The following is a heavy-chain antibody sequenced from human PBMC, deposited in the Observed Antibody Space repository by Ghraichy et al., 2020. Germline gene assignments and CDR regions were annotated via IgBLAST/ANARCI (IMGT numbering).Heavy chain of an antibody. CDR1: GYTFTSYG. D-gene: IGHD3-3*01. J-gene: IGHJ2*01. V-gene: IGHV1-18*01. Sequence: ASVKVSCKASGYTFTSYGISWVRQAPGQGLEWMGWISAYNGNTNYAQKLQGRVTMTTDASTSTAYMELRSLRSDDTAVYYCARGRITIFGVVMDFDLWGRGTLVTVSS. CDR2: ISAYNGNT. CDR3: ARGRITIFGVVMDFDL.